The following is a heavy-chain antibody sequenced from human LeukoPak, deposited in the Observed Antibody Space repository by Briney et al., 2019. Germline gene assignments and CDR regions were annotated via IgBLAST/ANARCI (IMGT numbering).Heavy chain of an antibody. Sequence: PSETLSLTCTVSGGSISSYYWSWIRQPPGEGLEWIGYIYYSGSTNYNPSLKSRVTISVDTSKNQFSLKLSSVTAADTAVYYCARGGYSYGWGYFDYWGQGTLVTVSS. CDR3: ARGGYSYGWGYFDY. CDR1: GGSISSYY. J-gene: IGHJ4*02. V-gene: IGHV4-59*01. D-gene: IGHD5-18*01. CDR2: IYYSGST.